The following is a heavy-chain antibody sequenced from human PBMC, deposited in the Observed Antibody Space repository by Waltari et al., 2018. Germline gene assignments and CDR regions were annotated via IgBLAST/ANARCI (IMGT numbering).Heavy chain of an antibody. V-gene: IGHV3-23*01. CDR2: ISTSGDLT. CDR3: AKIGVSGHWYFDL. J-gene: IGHJ2*01. CDR1: GITFSTCP. D-gene: IGHD6-19*01. Sequence: EVQLLESGGGLVQPGGSLRRFCAASGITFSTCPMSWVRQTPGKGLQWVSSISTSGDLTYYADSVRGRFTVSRDNSKNTLYLQMNSLRAEDTATYYCAKIGVSGHWYFDLWGRGTLVTVSS.